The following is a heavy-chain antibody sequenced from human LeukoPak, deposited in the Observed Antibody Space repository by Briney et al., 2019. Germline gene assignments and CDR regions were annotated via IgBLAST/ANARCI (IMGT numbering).Heavy chain of an antibody. CDR1: GYTFTSYY. CDR3: ARVGITMIVVAPFDY. D-gene: IGHD3-22*01. V-gene: IGHV1-46*01. Sequence: ASVKVSCKASGYTFTSYYMHWVRQAPGQGLEWMGIINPSGGGTSYAQKFQGRVTMTRDTFTSTVYMELSSLRSEDTAVYYCARVGITMIVVAPFDYWGQGTLVTVSS. J-gene: IGHJ4*02. CDR2: INPSGGGT.